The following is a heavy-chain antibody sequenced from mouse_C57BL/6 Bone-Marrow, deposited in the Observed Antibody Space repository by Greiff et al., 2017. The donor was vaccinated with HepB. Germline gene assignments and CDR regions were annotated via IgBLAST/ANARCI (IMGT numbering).Heavy chain of an antibody. D-gene: IGHD1-1*01. J-gene: IGHJ4*01. CDR2: IYPGDGDT. V-gene: IGHV1-82*01. CDR3: AREVYYGYAMDY. CDR1: GYAFSSSW. Sequence: LQQSGPELVKPGASVKISCKASGYAFSSSWMNWVKQRPGKGLEWIGRIYPGDGDTNYNGKFKGKATLTADKSSSTAYMQLSSLTSEDSAVYFCAREVYYGYAMDYWGQGTSVTVSS.